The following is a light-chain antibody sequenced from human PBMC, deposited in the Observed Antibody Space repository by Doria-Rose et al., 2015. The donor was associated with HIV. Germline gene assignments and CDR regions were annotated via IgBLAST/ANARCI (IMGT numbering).Light chain of an antibody. CDR2: QDS. CDR3: QAWDNNTVI. Sequence: LTQSPSVSVSPGQTASITCSGDKLGDKYACWYQQKPGQSPVLVIYQDSKRPSGIPERFSGSNSGNTATLTISGTQAMDGADYYCQAWDNNTVIFGGGTNLTVL. V-gene: IGLV3-1*01. J-gene: IGLJ2*01. CDR1: KLGDKY.